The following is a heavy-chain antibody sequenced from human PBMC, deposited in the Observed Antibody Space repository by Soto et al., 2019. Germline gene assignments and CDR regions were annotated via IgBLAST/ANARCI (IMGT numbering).Heavy chain of an antibody. CDR2: MNPNSGNT. Sequence: ASVKVSCKASGYTFTSYYINWVRQATGQGLEWMGWMNPNSGNTGYAQKFQGRVTMTRNTSISTAYMELSSLRSEDTAVYYCARAPDQYYYYYYMDVWGKGTTVTVSS. J-gene: IGHJ6*03. CDR1: GYTFTSYY. CDR3: ARAPDQYYYYYYMDV. V-gene: IGHV1-8*01. D-gene: IGHD2-2*01.